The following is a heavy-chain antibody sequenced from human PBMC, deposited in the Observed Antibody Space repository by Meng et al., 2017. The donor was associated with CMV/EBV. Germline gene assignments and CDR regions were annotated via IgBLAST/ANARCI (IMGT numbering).Heavy chain of an antibody. Sequence: GSLRLSCAVYGGSFSGYYWSWIRQPPGKGLEWIGEINHSGSTNYNPSLKSRVIIAVDTSKNQFSLKLSSVTAADTAVYYCARGLPSGGIRLFDYYYGMDVWGQGTTVTVSS. J-gene: IGHJ6*02. V-gene: IGHV4-34*01. D-gene: IGHD3-16*01. CDR1: GGSFSGYY. CDR2: INHSGST. CDR3: ARGLPSGGIRLFDYYYGMDV.